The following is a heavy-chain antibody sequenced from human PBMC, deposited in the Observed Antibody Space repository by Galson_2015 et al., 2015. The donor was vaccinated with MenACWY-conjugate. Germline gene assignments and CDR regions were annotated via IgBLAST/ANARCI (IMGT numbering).Heavy chain of an antibody. CDR2: ITFDGNYE. V-gene: IGHV3-30*04. Sequence: SLRLSCAASGFTFNLYALHWVRQAPGKGLQWVSVITFDGNYEDYVASVKGRFTISRDNSKNTLYLHMNNLRPEDTALYYCARGWGHTAMGYGLKPGAVDFWGRGTMVTVSS. J-gene: IGHJ3*01. CDR3: ARGWGHTAMGYGLKPGAVDF. CDR1: GFTFNLYA. D-gene: IGHD5-18*01.